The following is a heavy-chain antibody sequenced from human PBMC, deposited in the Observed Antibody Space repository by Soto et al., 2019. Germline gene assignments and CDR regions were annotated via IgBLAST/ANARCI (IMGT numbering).Heavy chain of an antibody. D-gene: IGHD1-7*01. V-gene: IGHV3-48*02. CDR1: GSTFSYYS. Sequence: EVQLVESGGGLVQPGGSLRLSCAASGSTFSYYSMNWVRQAPGKGLEWISYISVGSNSIYYADSVKGRFTISRDNAKNSLFLQMDSLRDEDTAVYYCARDAVAGTIAYFDYWGQGTLVAVSS. CDR3: ARDAVAGTIAYFDY. J-gene: IGHJ4*02. CDR2: ISVGSNSI.